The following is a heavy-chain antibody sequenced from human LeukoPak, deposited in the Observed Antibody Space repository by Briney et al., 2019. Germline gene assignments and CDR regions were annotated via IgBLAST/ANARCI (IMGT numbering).Heavy chain of an antibody. V-gene: IGHV1-2*02. CDR2: INPNSGGT. CDR3: ASGSSVAARSEIYYSDY. D-gene: IGHD6-6*01. CDR1: GYTFTGYF. Sequence: ASVKVSCKASGYTFTGYFIYWVRQAPGQGLEWMGWINPNSGGTNYAQKFKGRVIMTRDTSISTAYMELSRLRSDDTAVYYCASGSSVAARSEIYYSDYWGQGTLVTASS. J-gene: IGHJ4*02.